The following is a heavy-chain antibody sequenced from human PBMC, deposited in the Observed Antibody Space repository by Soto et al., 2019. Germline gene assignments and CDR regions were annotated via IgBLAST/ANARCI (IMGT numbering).Heavy chain of an antibody. J-gene: IGHJ4*02. D-gene: IGHD5-12*01. Sequence: GGSLRLSCAASGFAFISYGMSWVRQAPGKGLEWVSAISGGGGSTYYADSVKGRFTISRDNSKNTLYLQMNSLRAEDTAVYYCAKVTIQMATKSDFDYWGQGTLVTVSS. V-gene: IGHV3-23*01. CDR3: AKVTIQMATKSDFDY. CDR1: GFAFISYG. CDR2: ISGGGGST.